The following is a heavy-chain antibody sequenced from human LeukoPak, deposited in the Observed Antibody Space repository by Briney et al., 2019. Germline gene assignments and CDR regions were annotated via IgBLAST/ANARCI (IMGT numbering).Heavy chain of an antibody. Sequence: PGGSLRLSCAASGFTFSSYSMNWVRQAPGKGLEWVSSISSSSSYIYYADSVKGRFTISRDNAKNSLYLQMNSLRAEDTAVYYCASHGGDATPFDYWGQGTLVTVSS. CDR1: GFTFSSYS. V-gene: IGHV3-21*01. CDR2: ISSSSSYI. J-gene: IGHJ4*02. CDR3: ASHGGDATPFDY. D-gene: IGHD3-3*01.